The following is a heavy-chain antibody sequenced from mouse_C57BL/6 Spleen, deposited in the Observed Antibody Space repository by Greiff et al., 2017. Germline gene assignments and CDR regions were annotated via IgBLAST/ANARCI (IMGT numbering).Heavy chain of an antibody. Sequence: QVQLQQSGAELVKPGASVKISCKASGYAFSSYWMNWVKQRPGKGLEWIGQIYPGDGDTNYNGQFKGKATLTADKSSSTAYMQLSSLTSEDSAVYFCASEGTAQAYFDYWGQGTTLTVSS. V-gene: IGHV1-80*01. J-gene: IGHJ2*01. CDR2: IYPGDGDT. CDR1: GYAFSSYW. CDR3: ASEGTAQAYFDY. D-gene: IGHD3-2*02.